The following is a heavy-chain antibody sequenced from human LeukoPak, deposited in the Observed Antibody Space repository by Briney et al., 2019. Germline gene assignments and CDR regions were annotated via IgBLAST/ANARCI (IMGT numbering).Heavy chain of an antibody. CDR2: INSDGSST. CDR3: ARDSDYGDSLRPRWFDP. CDR1: GFTFSSYW. J-gene: IGHJ5*02. V-gene: IGHV3-74*01. Sequence: GGSLRLSCAASGFTFSSYWMHWVRQAPGKGLVWVSRINSDGSSTSYADSVKGRFTISRDNAKNTLYLQMNSLRAEDTAVYYCARDSDYGDSLRPRWFDPWGQGTLVTVSS. D-gene: IGHD4-17*01.